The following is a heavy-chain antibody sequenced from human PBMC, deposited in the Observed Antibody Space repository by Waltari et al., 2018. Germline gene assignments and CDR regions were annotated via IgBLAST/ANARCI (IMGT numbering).Heavy chain of an antibody. D-gene: IGHD2-21*01. CDR1: GYTFINYE. CDR3: ARSRDVFANFDYNWFDP. Sequence: QVQLVQSGAEVLKPGASVKVSCQASGYTFINYEINWVRQATGQGLEWLGWVNPHSGATAYAQKFQGRITMTWDTSMSTAYMELSNLRSDDTAVLYCARSRDVFANFDYNWFDPWGQGTLVTVSS. V-gene: IGHV1-8*02. J-gene: IGHJ5*02. CDR2: VNPHSGAT.